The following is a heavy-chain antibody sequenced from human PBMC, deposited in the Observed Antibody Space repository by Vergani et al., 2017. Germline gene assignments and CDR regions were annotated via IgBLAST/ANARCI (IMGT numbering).Heavy chain of an antibody. CDR3: GRGSDNYN. CDR2: IYSGGTT. V-gene: IGHV3-66*01. CDR1: GFIVSNNY. D-gene: IGHD5-24*01. J-gene: IGHJ4*02. Sequence: EVRLVESGGGLVQPGGSLRLSCAASGFIVSNNYMNWVRQAPGKGLEWVSVIYSGGTTYYADSVKGRFSISRDDSKNTLYLQMNSLRVEDTAVYYCGRGSDNYNWGQGTLVTVSS.